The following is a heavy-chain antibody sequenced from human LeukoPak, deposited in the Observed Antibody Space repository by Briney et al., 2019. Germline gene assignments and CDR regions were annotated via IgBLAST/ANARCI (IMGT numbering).Heavy chain of an antibody. J-gene: IGHJ4*02. D-gene: IGHD3-22*01. CDR3: ARKPIVNSAWYYFDY. CDR1: GGSFSGYY. V-gene: IGHV4-34*01. Sequence: SETLSLTCAVYGGSFSGYYWSWIRQSPGKGLEWIGEINHSGSTNYNPSLKSRVTMSVDTSKNQFSLKLSSVTVADTAVYYCARKPIVNSAWYYFDYWGQGTLVTVSS. CDR2: INHSGST.